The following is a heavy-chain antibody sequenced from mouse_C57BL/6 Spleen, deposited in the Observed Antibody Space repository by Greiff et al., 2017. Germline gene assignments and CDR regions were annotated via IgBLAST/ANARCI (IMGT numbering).Heavy chain of an antibody. CDR2: ILPGSGST. CDR1: GYTFTGYW. D-gene: IGHD3-3*01. Sequence: VQLQQSGAELMKPGASVKLSCKATGYTFTGYWIEWVKQRPGHGLEWIGEILPGSGSTNTNEKVKGKATFTAATASNTADMQLSCLTIEDSAIYYCARFGGWGGFAYWGQGTLVTVSA. CDR3: ARFGGWGGFAY. V-gene: IGHV1-9*01. J-gene: IGHJ3*01.